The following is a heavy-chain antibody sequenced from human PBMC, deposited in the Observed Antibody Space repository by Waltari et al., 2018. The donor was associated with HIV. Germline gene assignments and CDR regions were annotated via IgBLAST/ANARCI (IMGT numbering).Heavy chain of an antibody. D-gene: IGHD1-26*01. J-gene: IGHJ3*02. CDR1: GFSLSTTGVG. CDR2: IYWNDGR. CDR3: AHIHGYYYNAEVGAFDT. V-gene: IGHV2-5*01. Sequence: QITLKESGPTLVKPTQTLTLTYTFSGFSLSTTGVGVGWIRQPPGKALEWLAVIYWNDGRRYSPSLRNRLIITKDTSKNQVVLTMTDMDPVDTATYFCAHIHGYYYNAEVGAFDTWGQGTMVTVSS.